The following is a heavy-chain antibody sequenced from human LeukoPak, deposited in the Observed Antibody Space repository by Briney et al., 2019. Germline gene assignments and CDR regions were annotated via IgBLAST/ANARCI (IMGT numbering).Heavy chain of an antibody. Sequence: GGSLRLSCAAPGFTFNAYNMNWIRQAPGKGLEWIAYISGSGTTIYYADSVKGRFTIFRDNAKKSLYLQMDSLRAEDAAVYFCAREGDDLNWFDPWGQGTLVTVSS. CDR3: AREGDDLNWFDP. D-gene: IGHD1-1*01. CDR2: ISGSGTTI. V-gene: IGHV3-48*01. J-gene: IGHJ5*02. CDR1: GFTFNAYN.